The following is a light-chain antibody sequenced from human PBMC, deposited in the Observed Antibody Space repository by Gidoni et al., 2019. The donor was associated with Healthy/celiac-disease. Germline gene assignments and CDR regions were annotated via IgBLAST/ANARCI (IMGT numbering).Light chain of an antibody. CDR1: QDISNY. V-gene: IGKV1-33*01. CDR3: QQYDNLPLMYT. J-gene: IGKJ2*01. Sequence: IQMTQSPSSLSASVGDRVTITCQASQDISNYLNWYQQKPGKAPKLLIYDASNLETGVPSRFSGSGSGTDFTLTISSLQPEDIATYYCQQYDNLPLMYTFGQXTKLEIK. CDR2: DAS.